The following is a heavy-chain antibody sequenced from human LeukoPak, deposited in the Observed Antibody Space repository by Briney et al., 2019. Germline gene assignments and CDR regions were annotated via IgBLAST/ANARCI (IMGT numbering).Heavy chain of an antibody. D-gene: IGHD1-26*01. CDR3: AREQIGGCSGSLGGLFASYYTYYYMDV. CDR2: INPGDGAT. Sequence: ASVKVSCKASGFPFTMYYIHWVRQAPGQGFEWMGMINPGDGATTYAQRFRGRVTVTRDMSTTTVYMDLRGLRPEDTAVFFCAREQIGGCSGSLGGLFASYYTYYYMDVWGRGTTVTVSS. V-gene: IGHV1-46*01. J-gene: IGHJ6*03. CDR1: GFPFTMYY.